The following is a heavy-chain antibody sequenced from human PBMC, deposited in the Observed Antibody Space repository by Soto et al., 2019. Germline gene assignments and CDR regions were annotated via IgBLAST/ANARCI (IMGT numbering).Heavy chain of an antibody. CDR1: GYTFTRYG. CDR2: ISGYNGDT. J-gene: IGHJ6*02. V-gene: IGHV1-18*01. D-gene: IGHD2-8*01. Sequence: ASVKVSCKASGYTFTRYGISWVRQAPGQGLEWMGWISGYNGDTNYAQKFQGRVSMTIDTSTTTAYMELRSLGSDDTAVYYCAKNGQPPYYYYGLDVWGQGTKVTVSS. CDR3: AKNGQPPYYYYGLDV.